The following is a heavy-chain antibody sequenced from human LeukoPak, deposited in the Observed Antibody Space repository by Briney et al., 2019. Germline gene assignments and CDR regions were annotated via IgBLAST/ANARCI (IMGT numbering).Heavy chain of an antibody. D-gene: IGHD3-10*01. J-gene: IGHJ4*02. CDR2: INPNSGGT. CDR1: GYAFTGYF. CDR3: AREGTGGDAHFDY. Sequence: ASVKVSCKASGYAFTGYFMHWVRQAPGQGLGWMGRINPNSGGTNYAQKFQGRVTMTRDTSISTAYMELSRLRSDDTAVYYCAREGTGGDAHFDYWGQGTLVTVSS. V-gene: IGHV1-2*06.